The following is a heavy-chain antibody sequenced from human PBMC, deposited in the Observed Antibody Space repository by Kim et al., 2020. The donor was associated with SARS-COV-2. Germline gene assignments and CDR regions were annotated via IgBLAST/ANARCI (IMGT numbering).Heavy chain of an antibody. J-gene: IGHJ3*01. Sequence: YYPGSVKGRFTISRENTWNSLYLQMNSLRVGDTGVYYCARVSHDFSAYDVWGQGTLVSVSS. D-gene: IGHD3-16*01. CDR3: ARVSHDFSAYDV. V-gene: IGHV3-13*01.